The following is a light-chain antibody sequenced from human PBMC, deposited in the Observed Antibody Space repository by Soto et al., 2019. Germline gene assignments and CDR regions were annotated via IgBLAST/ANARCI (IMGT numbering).Light chain of an antibody. V-gene: IGLV2-14*01. J-gene: IGLJ2*01. CDR2: EVS. Sequence: QSVLTQPASVSGSPGQSITISCTGTSSDVGAYNYVSWYQQHPGKAPKLMISEVSNRPSGVSIRFSGSKSGNTASLTISGLQAEDEADYYCSSYTISSTLLFGGGTKLTVL. CDR3: SSYTISSTLL. CDR1: SSDVGAYNY.